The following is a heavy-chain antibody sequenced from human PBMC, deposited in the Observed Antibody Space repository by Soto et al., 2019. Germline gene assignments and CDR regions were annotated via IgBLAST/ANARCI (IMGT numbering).Heavy chain of an antibody. V-gene: IGHV3-7*01. D-gene: IGHD6-6*01. Sequence: GGSLRLSCAASGFTFSSYWMSWVRQAPGKGLEWVANIKQDGSEKYYVDTVKGRFTISRDNAKNSLYLQMNSLRAEDTAVYYCARDPAAYSSSNWFVPWGQGTLVTVSS. CDR1: GFTFSSYW. CDR2: IKQDGSEK. CDR3: ARDPAAYSSSNWFVP. J-gene: IGHJ5*02.